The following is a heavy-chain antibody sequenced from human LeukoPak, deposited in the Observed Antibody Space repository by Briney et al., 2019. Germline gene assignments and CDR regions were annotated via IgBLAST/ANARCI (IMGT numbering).Heavy chain of an antibody. CDR1: EFAFSSYS. J-gene: IGHJ4*02. V-gene: IGHV3-21*01. CDR3: ARDEETVAGLNGFDL. D-gene: IGHD6-19*01. Sequence: TGGSLRLSCAASEFAFSSYSMNWFRQAPGKGLEWLASITSGSKYIFYADSVRGRFTISRDNAENSLFLHMKSLRADDTAVYYCARDEETVAGLNGFDLWGQGTLVTVSS. CDR2: ITSGSKYI.